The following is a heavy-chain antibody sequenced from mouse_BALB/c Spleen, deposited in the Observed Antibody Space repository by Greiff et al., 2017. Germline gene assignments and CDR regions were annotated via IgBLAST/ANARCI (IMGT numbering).Heavy chain of an antibody. CDR2: IDPANGNT. CDR1: GFNIKDTY. Sequence: VQLQQSGAELVKPGASVKLSCTASGFNIKDTYMHWVKQRPEQGLEWIGRIDPANGNTKYDPKFQGKATITADTSSNTAYLQLSSLTSEDTAVYYCARERGSIAMDYWGQGTSVTVSS. J-gene: IGHJ4*01. CDR3: ARERGSIAMDY. D-gene: IGHD2-3*01. V-gene: IGHV14-3*02.